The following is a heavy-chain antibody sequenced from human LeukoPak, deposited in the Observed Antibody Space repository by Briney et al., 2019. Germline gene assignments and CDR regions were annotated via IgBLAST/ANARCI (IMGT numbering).Heavy chain of an antibody. Sequence: SETLSLTCTVSGGSISSSNYYWNWIRQPAGKGLEWIGLIYTSGSTKYNPSLQSRVTISVDTSKNQFSLSLSSVTAADTAVYYCARQYALWGQGTLVTVSS. CDR1: GGSISSSNYY. CDR3: ARQYAL. CDR2: IYTSGST. V-gene: IGHV4-61*02. J-gene: IGHJ4*02. D-gene: IGHD2-2*01.